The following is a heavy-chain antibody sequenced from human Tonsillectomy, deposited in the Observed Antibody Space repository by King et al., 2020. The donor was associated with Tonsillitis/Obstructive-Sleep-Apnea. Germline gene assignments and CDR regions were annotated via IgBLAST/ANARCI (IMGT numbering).Heavy chain of an antibody. J-gene: IGHJ4*02. Sequence: VQLVESGAEVKKPGASVKVSCWASGYTFIGYYVHWVRQAPGQGPECMGWINPNTGDTNYVQKVQGRVTMTRDTSISTAYMELSRVRSDDTAVYYCARGGAVAGAASEYWGQGTLVIVSS. D-gene: IGHD6-19*01. V-gene: IGHV1-2*02. CDR1: GYTFIGYY. CDR3: ARGGAVAGAASEY. CDR2: INPNTGDT.